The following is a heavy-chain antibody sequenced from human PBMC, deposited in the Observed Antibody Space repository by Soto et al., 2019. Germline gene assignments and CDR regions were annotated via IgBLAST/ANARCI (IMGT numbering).Heavy chain of an antibody. CDR1: GFTFSSYG. Sequence: QVQLVESGGGVVQPGRSLRLSCAASGFTFSSYGMHWVRQAPGKGLEWVAVISYDGSNKYYADSVKGRFTISRDNSKNTLYLQMNSLRAEDTAVYYCARMGQYSYCYDYYYGMDVWGQGTTVTVSS. D-gene: IGHD6-6*01. V-gene: IGHV3-30*03. CDR3: ARMGQYSYCYDYYYGMDV. CDR2: ISYDGSNK. J-gene: IGHJ6*02.